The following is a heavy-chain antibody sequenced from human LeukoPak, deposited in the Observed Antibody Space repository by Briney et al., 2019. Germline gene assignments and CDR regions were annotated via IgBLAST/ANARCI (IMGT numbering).Heavy chain of an antibody. D-gene: IGHD3-3*01. CDR3: ARDSGAYYDFWSGYYTSEAFDI. Sequence: GGSLRLSCAASGFTFSSYSMNWVRQAPGKELEWVSSISSSSSYIYYADSVKGRFTISRDNAKNSLYLQMNSLRAEDTAVYYCARDSGAYYDFWSGYYTSEAFDIWGQGTMVTVSS. V-gene: IGHV3-21*01. J-gene: IGHJ3*02. CDR2: ISSSSSYI. CDR1: GFTFSSYS.